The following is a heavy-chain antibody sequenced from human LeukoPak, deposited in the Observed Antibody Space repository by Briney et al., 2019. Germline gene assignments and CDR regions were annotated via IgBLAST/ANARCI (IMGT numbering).Heavy chain of an antibody. J-gene: IGHJ4*02. D-gene: IGHD3-22*01. V-gene: IGHV3-66*01. CDR2: IYSGGST. Sequence: GGSLRLSCAASGFTVSSNYMSWVRQAPGKGLEWVSVIYSGGSTYYADSVKGRFTISRDNSKNTLYLQMNSLRAEDTAVYYCARDEAYDSSGYYFDYWGQGTLVTVPS. CDR1: GFTVSSNY. CDR3: ARDEAYDSSGYYFDY.